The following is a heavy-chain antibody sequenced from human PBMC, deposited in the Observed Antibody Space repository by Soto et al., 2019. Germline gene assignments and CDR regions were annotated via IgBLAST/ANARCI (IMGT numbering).Heavy chain of an antibody. D-gene: IGHD4-17*01. J-gene: IGHJ3*02. V-gene: IGHV4-59*08. Sequence: PSETLSLTCTVSGGSISSYYWSWIRQPPGKGLEWIGYIYYSGSTNYNPSLKSRVTISVDTSKNQFSLKLSSVTAADTAVYYCAQTTVTTLRWLAAFDIWGQGTMVTRLL. CDR2: IYYSGST. CDR1: GGSISSYY. CDR3: AQTTVTTLRWLAAFDI.